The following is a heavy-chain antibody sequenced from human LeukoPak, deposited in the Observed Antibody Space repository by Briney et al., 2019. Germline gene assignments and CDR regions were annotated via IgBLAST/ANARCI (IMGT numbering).Heavy chain of an antibody. V-gene: IGHV4-34*01. Sequence: SETLSFTCAVYGGSFSGYYWSWIRQPPGKGLEWIGEINHSGSTNYNPSLKSRVTISVDTSKNQFSLKLSSVTAADTAVYYCAREGTYYDSSGYYYGTNPSLDYWGQGTLVTVSS. CDR3: AREGTYYDSSGYYYGTNPSLDY. CDR1: GGSFSGYY. D-gene: IGHD3-22*01. CDR2: INHSGST. J-gene: IGHJ4*02.